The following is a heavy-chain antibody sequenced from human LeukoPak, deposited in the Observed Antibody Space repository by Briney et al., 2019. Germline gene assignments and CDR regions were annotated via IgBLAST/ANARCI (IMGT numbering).Heavy chain of an antibody. D-gene: IGHD6-13*01. CDR2: MNPNSGNT. CDR1: GYTFTSYD. CDR3: AGAAAGTDWFDP. J-gene: IGHJ5*02. Sequence: ASVKVSCKASGYTFTSYDINWVRQATGQGLEWMGWMNPNSGNTGYAQKFQGRVTMTRNTSISTAYMELSSLRPEDTAVYYCAGAAAGTDWFDPWGQGTLVTVSS. V-gene: IGHV1-8*01.